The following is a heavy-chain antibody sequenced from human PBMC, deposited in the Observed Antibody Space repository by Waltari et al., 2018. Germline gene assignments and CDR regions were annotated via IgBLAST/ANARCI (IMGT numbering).Heavy chain of an antibody. V-gene: IGHV4-30-2*01. D-gene: IGHD4-17*01. CDR2: IYHSGST. CDR3: ARGMHQSTTEFDY. J-gene: IGHJ4*02. Sequence: GYIYHSGSTYYNPSLKSRVTISVDRSKNQFSLKLSSVTAADTAVYYCARGMHQSTTEFDYWGQGTLVTVSS.